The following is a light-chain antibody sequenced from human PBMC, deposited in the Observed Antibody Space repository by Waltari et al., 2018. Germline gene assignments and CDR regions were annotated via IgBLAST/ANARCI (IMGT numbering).Light chain of an antibody. J-gene: IGKJ5*01. CDR3: QQRSTWPPIT. CDR2: DAS. CDR1: QSVSTS. Sequence: DIVLTQSPATLSLSPGERATLSCRAGQSVSTSLAWYQQKPGQAPRLLIYDASNRATGIPARFTGSGPGTDFTLTISSLEPEDFGVYYCQQRSTWPPITFGQGTRLEIK. V-gene: IGKV3-11*01.